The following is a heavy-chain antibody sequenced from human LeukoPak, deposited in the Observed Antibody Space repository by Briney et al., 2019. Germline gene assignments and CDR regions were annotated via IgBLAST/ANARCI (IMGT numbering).Heavy chain of an antibody. V-gene: IGHV3-66*01. CDR3: AMYSSAWYAVY. CDR2: IHPGGTI. D-gene: IGHD6-19*01. J-gene: IGHJ4*02. CDR1: GFTVSSKY. Sequence: GGSLRLSCAASGFTVSSKYMGWVRQAPGKGLEWVSAIHPGGTIYYADSVKGTFTISRDNSKNTLYLEMNTLRVEDTAVYYCAMYSSAWYAVYWGQGTLVTVSS.